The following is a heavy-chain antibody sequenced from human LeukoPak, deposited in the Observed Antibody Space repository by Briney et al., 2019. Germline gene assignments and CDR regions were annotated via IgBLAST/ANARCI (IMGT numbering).Heavy chain of an antibody. J-gene: IGHJ4*02. CDR2: ISGSGGST. V-gene: IGHV3-23*01. D-gene: IGHD3-22*01. CDR1: GFTFSSYA. Sequence: QSGGSLRLSCAASGFTFSSYAMSWVRQAPGKGLEWVSAISGSGGSTYYADSVKGRFTISRDNSKNTLYLQMNSLRAEDTAVYYCAKSYYYYGSSGYYSNFDYWGQGTLVTVSS. CDR3: AKSYYYYGSSGYYSNFDY.